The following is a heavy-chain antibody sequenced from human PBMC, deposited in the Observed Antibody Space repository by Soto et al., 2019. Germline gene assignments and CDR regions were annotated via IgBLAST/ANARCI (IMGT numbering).Heavy chain of an antibody. V-gene: IGHV4-39*01. CDR3: ASRATAAGIPNWFDP. CDR1: DGSISNISDC. Sequence: ETKSLTCTVSDGSISNISDCRSWNSQHPGKGLEWIGSIYYSGSTYYNPSLKSRVTISVDTSKNQFSLKLSSVTAADTAVYYCASRATAAGIPNWFDPWGQGTLVTVSS. J-gene: IGHJ5*02. D-gene: IGHD6-13*01. CDR2: IYYSGST.